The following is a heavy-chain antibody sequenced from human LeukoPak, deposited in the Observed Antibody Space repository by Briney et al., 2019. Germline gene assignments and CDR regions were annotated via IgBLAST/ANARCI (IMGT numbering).Heavy chain of an antibody. CDR2: FDPEDGET. CDR1: GYTLTELS. D-gene: IGHD5-12*01. CDR3: ATDHRRLLGYDAFDI. Sequence: ASVKVSCKVSGYTLTELSMHWVRQAPGKGLEWMGGFDPEDGETIYAQKFQGRVTMTEDTSTDTAYMELSSLRSEDTAVYYCATDHRRLLGYDAFDIWGQGTMVTVSS. J-gene: IGHJ3*02. V-gene: IGHV1-24*01.